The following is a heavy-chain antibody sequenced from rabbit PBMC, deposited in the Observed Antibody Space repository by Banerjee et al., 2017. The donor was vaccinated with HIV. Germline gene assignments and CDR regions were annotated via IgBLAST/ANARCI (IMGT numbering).Heavy chain of an antibody. CDR3: ARGGGSSGWGFNL. CDR2: IYTGDGNT. V-gene: IGHV1S45*01. Sequence: QEQLEESGGGLVKPGASLTLTCKASGFSFSSSYDMCWVRQAPGKGLEWIACIYTGDGNTYYASWAKGRFTISKTSSTTVTLQMTSLTAADTATYFCARGGGSSGWGFNLWGQGTLVTVS. D-gene: IGHD4-1*01. J-gene: IGHJ4*01. CDR1: GFSFSSSYD.